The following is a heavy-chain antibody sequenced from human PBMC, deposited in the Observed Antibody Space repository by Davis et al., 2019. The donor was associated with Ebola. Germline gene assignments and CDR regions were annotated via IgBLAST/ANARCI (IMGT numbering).Heavy chain of an antibody. CDR3: ARDRGYSGYVDC. Sequence: PGGSLRLSCAASGFTFRSYAMSWVRQAPGKGLEWVSAISGSGGSTYYADSVKGRFTISRDSSKNTLYLQMNTLRADDTAVYYCARDRGYSGYVDCWGQGTLVTVSS. J-gene: IGHJ4*02. D-gene: IGHD5-12*01. CDR2: ISGSGGST. V-gene: IGHV3-23*01. CDR1: GFTFRSYA.